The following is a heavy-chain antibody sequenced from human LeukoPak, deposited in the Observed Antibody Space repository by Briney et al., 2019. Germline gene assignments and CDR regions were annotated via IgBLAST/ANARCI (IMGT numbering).Heavy chain of an antibody. CDR3: ARAYSSSWYVDVRVLDY. V-gene: IGHV4-59*12. CDR1: GGSISSYY. J-gene: IGHJ4*02. D-gene: IGHD6-13*01. Sequence: SETLSLTCTVSGGSISSYYWSWIRQPPGKGLEWIGYIYYSGSTNYNPSLKSRVTISVDTSKNQFSLKLSSVTAADTAVYYCARAYSSSWYVDVRVLDYWGQGTLVTVSS. CDR2: IYYSGST.